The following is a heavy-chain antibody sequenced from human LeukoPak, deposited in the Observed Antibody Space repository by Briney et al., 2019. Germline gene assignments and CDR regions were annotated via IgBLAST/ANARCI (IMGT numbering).Heavy chain of an antibody. V-gene: IGHV1-69*05. CDR1: GGTFSCYA. CDR2: IIPIFGTA. Sequence: SVKVSCKASGGTFSCYAISWVRQAPGQGLEWMGGIIPIFGTANYAQKFQGRVTITTDESTSTAYMELSSLRSEDTAVYYCARVPAPAEAADESFDYWGQGTLVTVSS. J-gene: IGHJ4*02. CDR3: ARVPAPAEAADESFDY. D-gene: IGHD6-13*01.